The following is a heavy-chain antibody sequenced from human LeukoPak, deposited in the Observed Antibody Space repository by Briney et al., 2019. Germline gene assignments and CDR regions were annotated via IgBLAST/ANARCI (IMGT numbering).Heavy chain of an antibody. CDR2: INHSGST. J-gene: IGHJ3*02. CDR1: GGSISSGGYY. D-gene: IGHD1-26*01. Sequence: PSQTLSLTCTVSGGSISSGGYYWSWIRQPPGKGLEWIGEINHSGSTNYNPSLKSRVTISVDTSKNQFSLKLSSVTAADTAAYYCARGTRYSGSYSAIWGQGTMVTVSS. CDR3: ARGTRYSGSYSAI. V-gene: IGHV4-30-2*01.